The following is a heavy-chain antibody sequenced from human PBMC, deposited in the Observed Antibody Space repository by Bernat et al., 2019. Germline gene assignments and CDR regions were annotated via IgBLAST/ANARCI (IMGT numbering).Heavy chain of an antibody. D-gene: IGHD2-2*01. J-gene: IGHJ6*03. CDR2: ISYDGSNK. V-gene: IGHV3-30*01. CDR1: GFTFSSYA. Sequence: QVQLVESGGGVVQPGRSLRLSCAASGFTFSSYAMHWVRQAPGKGLEWVAVISYDGSNKYYADSVKGRFTISRDNSKNTLYLQMNSLRAEDTAVYYWAEDRRYCSSTSCPGEALEYYYMDVWGKGTTVTVSS. CDR3: AEDRRYCSSTSCPGEALEYYYMDV.